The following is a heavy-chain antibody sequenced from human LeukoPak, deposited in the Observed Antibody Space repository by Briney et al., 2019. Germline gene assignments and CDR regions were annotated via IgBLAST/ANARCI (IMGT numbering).Heavy chain of an antibody. D-gene: IGHD6-13*01. Sequence: PGGSLRLSCAASGFTVSSNYMSWVRQAPGKGLEWVSVIYSGGTYYADSVKGRFTISRDNSKNTLYLQMNSLRGEDTAVYYCAKIITGAGCAYWGQGTLVTVSS. CDR3: AKIITGAGCAY. V-gene: IGHV3-53*01. CDR1: GFTVSSNY. J-gene: IGHJ4*02. CDR2: IYSGGT.